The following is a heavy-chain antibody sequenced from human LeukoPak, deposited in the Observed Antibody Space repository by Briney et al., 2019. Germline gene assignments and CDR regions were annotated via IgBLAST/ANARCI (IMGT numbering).Heavy chain of an antibody. Sequence: SVKVSCKASGATFSSYAISWVRHAPGRGLEWMGGIIPIFGTANYAQKFQGRVTITADESTSTAYMELSSLRSEDTAVYYCARDGMSAGFDPWGQGTLVTVSS. CDR2: IIPIFGTA. CDR1: GATFSSYA. J-gene: IGHJ5*02. V-gene: IGHV1-69*01. CDR3: ARDGMSAGFDP.